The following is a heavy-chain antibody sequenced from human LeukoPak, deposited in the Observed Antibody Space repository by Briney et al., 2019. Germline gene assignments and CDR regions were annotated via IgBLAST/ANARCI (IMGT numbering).Heavy chain of an antibody. D-gene: IGHD6-13*01. V-gene: IGHV4-34*01. J-gene: IGHJ4*02. Sequence: NSSETLSLTCAVYSGSFRGYYWSWIRQPPGNWLEWIGVIRDSVRTNHNPPLKSQVTISEDTPKSQCSLKRSAVTPAAPACIYCARGGIATPGVGGYFDYWGQGIFVTVSS. CDR3: ARGGIATPGVGGYFDY. CDR1: SGSFRGYY. CDR2: IRDSVRT.